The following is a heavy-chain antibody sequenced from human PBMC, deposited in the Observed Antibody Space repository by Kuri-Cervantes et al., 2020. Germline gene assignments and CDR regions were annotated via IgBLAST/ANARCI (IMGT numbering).Heavy chain of an antibody. CDR2: ISYDGSNK. D-gene: IGHD3-22*01. J-gene: IGHJ6*02. Sequence: GESLKISCAASGFTFSSYGMHWVRQAPGKGLEWVAVISYDGSNKYYADSVKGRFTISRDNSKNTLYLQMNSLRDEDTAVYYCARGGSEDYYDSSEYYYYGMDVWGQGTTVTVSS. CDR3: ARGGSEDYYDSSEYYYYGMDV. V-gene: IGHV3-30*03. CDR1: GFTFSSYG.